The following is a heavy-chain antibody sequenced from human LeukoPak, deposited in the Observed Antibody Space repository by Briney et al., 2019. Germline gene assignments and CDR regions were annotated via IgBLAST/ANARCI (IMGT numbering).Heavy chain of an antibody. CDR2: INHSGST. CDR3: ARESRVPAAMPVY. D-gene: IGHD2-2*01. V-gene: IGHV4-34*01. CDR1: GGSFSGYY. J-gene: IGHJ4*02. Sequence: SETLSLTCAVYGGSFSGYYWSWIRQPPGKGLEWIGEINHSGSTNYNPSLKSRVTISVDTSKNQFSLKLSSVTAADTAVYYCARESRVPAAMPVYWGQGTLVTVSS.